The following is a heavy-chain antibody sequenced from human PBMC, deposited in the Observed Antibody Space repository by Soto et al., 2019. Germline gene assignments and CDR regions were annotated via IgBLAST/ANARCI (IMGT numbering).Heavy chain of an antibody. V-gene: IGHV3-30-3*01. Sequence: QVQLVESGGGGVQPGRSLRLSCAASGFTFSSYAMHWVRQAPGKGLEWVAVISYDGSNKYYADSVKGRFTISRDNSKNSLYQQMNSLRAEDTAVYYCARPLWRDDYNWGYFDLWGRGTLVTVSS. CDR1: GFTFSSYA. J-gene: IGHJ2*01. CDR2: ISYDGSNK. CDR3: ARPLWRDDYNWGYFDL. D-gene: IGHD4-4*01.